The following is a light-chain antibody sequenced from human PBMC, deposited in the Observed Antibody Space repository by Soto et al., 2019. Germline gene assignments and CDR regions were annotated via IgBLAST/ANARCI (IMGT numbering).Light chain of an antibody. V-gene: IGKV3-20*01. CDR3: QQYGSSPSLT. CDR1: QSVSSSY. J-gene: IGKJ1*01. Sequence: EIVLTHSPGTLSLSPGERATLSCRASQSVSSSYLAWYQQTPGQAPRLLIYGASTRATGIPDRFSGSGSGTDFTLTISRLEPEDFAVYYCQQYGSSPSLTFGQGTKVEIK. CDR2: GAS.